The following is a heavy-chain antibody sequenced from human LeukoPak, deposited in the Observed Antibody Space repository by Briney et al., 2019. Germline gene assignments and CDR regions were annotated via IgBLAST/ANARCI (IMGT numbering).Heavy chain of an antibody. V-gene: IGHV3-64*01. J-gene: IGHJ4*02. CDR3: ARGGGYCSRTGCYGIDY. Sequence: PGGSLRLSCAASGFTFSSYVMHWVRQAPGKGLEYVSTIEGNGGSTYYANSVKGRFTISRDNSKNTLNLQMGSLRAEGMAVYYCARGGGYCSRTGCYGIDYWGQGTLVTVSS. D-gene: IGHD2-2*01. CDR2: IEGNGGST. CDR1: GFTFSSYV.